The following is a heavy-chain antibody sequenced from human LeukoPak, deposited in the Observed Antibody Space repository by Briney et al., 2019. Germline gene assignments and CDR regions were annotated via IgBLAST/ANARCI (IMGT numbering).Heavy chain of an antibody. V-gene: IGHV1-18*01. CDR3: ARGRDRVGATNPVY. CDR1: GYTFSTYT. CDR2: ISAHNGNT. J-gene: IGHJ4*02. D-gene: IGHD1-26*01. Sequence: ASVKVSCKASGYTFSTYTMHWVRQAPGQGLEWVGWISAHNGNTNYAQKLQGRVTMTTDTSTSTAYMELRSLRSDDTAVYYCARGRDRVGATNPVYWGQGTLVTVSS.